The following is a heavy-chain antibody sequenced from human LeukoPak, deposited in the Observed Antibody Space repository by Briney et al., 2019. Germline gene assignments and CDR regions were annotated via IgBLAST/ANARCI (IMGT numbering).Heavy chain of an antibody. CDR2: ISYDGSNK. J-gene: IGHJ6*02. V-gene: IGHV3-30*18. Sequence: GRSLRLSCAASGFTFSSYGMHWVRQAPGKGLEWVAVISYDGSNKYYADSVKGRFTISRDNSKNTLYLQMNSLRAEDTAVYYCAKPLGYCSSTSCYYYYYGMDVWGQGTTVTVSS. CDR1: GFTFSSYG. D-gene: IGHD2-2*01. CDR3: AKPLGYCSSTSCYYYYYGMDV.